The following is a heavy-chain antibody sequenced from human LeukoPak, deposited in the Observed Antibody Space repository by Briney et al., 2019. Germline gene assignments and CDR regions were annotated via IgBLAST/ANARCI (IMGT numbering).Heavy chain of an antibody. CDR2: MYYSGST. CDR3: ARDFRGGYDFWSGYYTPYYFDY. D-gene: IGHD3-3*01. Sequence: SETLSLTCTVSGGAISSSGYYWGWIRQPPGKGLEWVGSMYYSGSTYYNPSRKSRVTISVDTSKNRLSLKLSSVTAADTAVYYCARDFRGGYDFWSGYYTPYYFDYWGQGTLVTVSP. V-gene: IGHV4-39*07. J-gene: IGHJ4*02. CDR1: GGAISSSGYY.